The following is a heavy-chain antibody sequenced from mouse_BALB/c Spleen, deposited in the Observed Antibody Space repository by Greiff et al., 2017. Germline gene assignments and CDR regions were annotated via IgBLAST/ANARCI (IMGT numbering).Heavy chain of an antibody. V-gene: IGHV5-17*02. D-gene: IGHD1-2*01. Sequence: EVQGVESGGGLVQPGGSRKLSCAASGFTFSSFGMHWVRQVPEKGLEWVAYISSGSSTIYYADTVKGRFTISRDNPKNTLFLQMTRLGSEDTAMYYCARIRITTRAMDYWGQGTSVTVSS. CDR3: ARIRITTRAMDY. CDR2: ISSGSSTI. CDR1: GFTFSSFG. J-gene: IGHJ4*01.